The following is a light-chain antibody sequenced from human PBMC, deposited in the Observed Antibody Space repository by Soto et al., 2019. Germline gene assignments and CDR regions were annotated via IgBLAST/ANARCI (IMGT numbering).Light chain of an antibody. J-gene: IGKJ1*01. CDR1: QAIRTA. CDR2: AAS. CDR3: QQYDDLPIT. Sequence: AIQLTQSPSSLYASVGDRVTITCRASQAIRTALGWYQQKPGKVPKLLIYAASILQSGVPSRFRGSGSGTEFSFNITSLQPEDVATYYCQQYDDLPITFGQGTKVDIK. V-gene: IGKV1-6*01.